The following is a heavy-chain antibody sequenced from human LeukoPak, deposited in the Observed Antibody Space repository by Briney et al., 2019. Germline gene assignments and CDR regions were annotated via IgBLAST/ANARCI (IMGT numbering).Heavy chain of an antibody. V-gene: IGHV4-34*01. CDR1: GGSFSGYY. J-gene: IGHJ5*02. CDR2: INHSGST. Sequence: SETLSLTCAVYGGSFSGYYWSWIRQPPGKGLEWIGEINHSGSTNYNPPLKSRVTISVDTSKNQFSLKLSSVTAADTAVYYCARGRGSNSWGQGTLVTVSS. D-gene: IGHD2-2*01. CDR3: ARGRGSNS.